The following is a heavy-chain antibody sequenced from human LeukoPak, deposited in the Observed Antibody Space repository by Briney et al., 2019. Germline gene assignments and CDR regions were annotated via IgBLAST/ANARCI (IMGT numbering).Heavy chain of an antibody. J-gene: IGHJ4*02. CDR3: ARDPVEWEQLLDY. D-gene: IGHD1-26*01. CDR2: MNKDGSEK. V-gene: IGHV3-7*01. CDR1: GFIFSNYW. Sequence: GGSLRLSCAASGFIFSNYWMGWVRKAPGKRQEWVANMNKDGSEKYYADSVKGRFTISRDNARNSVYLQMNSLRVEDTAVYYCARDPVEWEQLLDYWGQGTLATVSS.